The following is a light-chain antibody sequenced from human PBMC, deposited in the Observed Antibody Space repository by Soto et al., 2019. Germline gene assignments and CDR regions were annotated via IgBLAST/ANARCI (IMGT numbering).Light chain of an antibody. CDR3: SSYTSSRTLV. Sequence: QSALTQPASESGSPGQSITISCTGTSSDVGGYNYVSWYQQHPGKAPKLMIYDVSNRPSGVSNRFSGSKSGNTASLTISGLQAEDEADYYCSSYTSSRTLVFGGGTTLTVL. V-gene: IGLV2-14*01. CDR2: DVS. J-gene: IGLJ2*01. CDR1: SSDVGGYNY.